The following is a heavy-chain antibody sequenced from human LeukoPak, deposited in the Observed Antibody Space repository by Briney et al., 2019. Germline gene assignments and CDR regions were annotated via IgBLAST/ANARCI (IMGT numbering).Heavy chain of an antibody. CDR1: GFTFDDYA. Sequence: GRSLTLSCAASGFTFDDYAMQWVRQAPGKGLEWVSGLSWSSGYIAYADSVKGRFTISRDNAKNSLYLQMNSLRPEDMDLYYCAKGTDRNYCTYMDVWGKGTTVTVSS. CDR3: AKGTDRNYCTYMDV. CDR2: LSWSSGYI. J-gene: IGHJ6*03. V-gene: IGHV3-9*03.